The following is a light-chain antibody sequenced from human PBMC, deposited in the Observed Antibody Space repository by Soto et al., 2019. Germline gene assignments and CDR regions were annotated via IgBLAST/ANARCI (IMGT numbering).Light chain of an antibody. CDR3: QQYSRYPFT. Sequence: DIHMTQSPSTLSASVGDRVTITYRASQSISEWLTWYQQKPGRAPKLLIYDVSSLESGVPSRFSGSGSETEFTLNISSLQPDDFATYYCQQYSRYPFTFGPGTKVDIK. V-gene: IGKV1-5*01. CDR2: DVS. CDR1: QSISEW. J-gene: IGKJ3*01.